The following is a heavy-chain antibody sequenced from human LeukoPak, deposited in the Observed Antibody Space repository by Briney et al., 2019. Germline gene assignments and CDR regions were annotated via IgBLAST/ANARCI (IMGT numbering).Heavy chain of an antibody. CDR2: IKQDGSKK. CDR3: TRVGYIDEGIDY. Sequence: GGSLRLSCVASGFPFSSYWMTWVRQAPGRGLEWVANIKQDGSKKSYVDSVKGRFTISRDNAKNPLYLQMNSLRAEDTAIYYCTRVGYIDEGIDYWGQGTLVTVSS. J-gene: IGHJ4*02. V-gene: IGHV3-7*04. D-gene: IGHD5-24*01. CDR1: GFPFSSYW.